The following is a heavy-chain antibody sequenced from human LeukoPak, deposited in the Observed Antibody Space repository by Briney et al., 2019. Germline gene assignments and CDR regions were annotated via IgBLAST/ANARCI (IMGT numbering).Heavy chain of an antibody. V-gene: IGHV3-7*01. CDR1: GFTFSNYA. CDR2: VNQGGTEK. CDR3: AREHYFYYMDA. J-gene: IGHJ6*03. Sequence: GGSLRLSCAASGFTFSNYAMAWVRQAPGKGLEWVANVNQGGTEKYYVDSVKGRFTISRDNAENSLYLQMNSLRAEDTAVYYCAREHYFYYMDAWGKGTTVTVSS.